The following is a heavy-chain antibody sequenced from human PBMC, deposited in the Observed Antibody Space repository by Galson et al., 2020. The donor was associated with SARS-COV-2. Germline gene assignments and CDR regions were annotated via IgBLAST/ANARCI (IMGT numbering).Heavy chain of an antibody. CDR3: AREGGYARVWLGYFDY. J-gene: IGHJ4*02. Sequence: SQTLSLTCAISGDSVSSNSAAWNWIRQSPSRGLEWLGRTYYRSKWYNDYAVSVKSRITINPDTSKNQFSLQLNSVTPEDTAVYYCAREGGYARVWLGYFDYWGQGTLVTVSS. CDR1: GDSVSSNSAA. V-gene: IGHV6-1*01. D-gene: IGHD5-12*01. CDR2: TYYRSKWYN.